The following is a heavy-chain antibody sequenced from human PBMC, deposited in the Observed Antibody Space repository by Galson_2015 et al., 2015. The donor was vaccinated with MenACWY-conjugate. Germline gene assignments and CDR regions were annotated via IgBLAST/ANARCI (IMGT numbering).Heavy chain of an antibody. CDR3: AREGLREPLDY. J-gene: IGHJ4*02. CDR1: GFTFSSYS. Sequence: SLRLSCAASGFTFSSYSMNWVRQAPGKGLEWVSYISSSSSTIYYADSVRGRFTISRDDAKNSLYLQMNSLRAEDTAIYYCAREGLREPLDYWGQGTLVTVSS. V-gene: IGHV3-48*04. CDR2: ISSSSSTI. D-gene: IGHD1-26*01.